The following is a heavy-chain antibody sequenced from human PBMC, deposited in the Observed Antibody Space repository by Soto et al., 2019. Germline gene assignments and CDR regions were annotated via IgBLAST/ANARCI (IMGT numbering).Heavy chain of an antibody. CDR3: AKMADFWSGYRSWFDP. J-gene: IGHJ5*02. CDR1: GFTFSSYG. D-gene: IGHD3-3*01. CDR2: ISYDGSNK. Sequence: PGGSLRLSCAASGFTFSSYGMHWVREAPGKGLEWVAVISYDGSNKYYADSVKGRFTISRDNSKNTLYLQMNSLRAEDTAVYYCAKMADFWSGYRSWFDPWGQGPLVTVSS. V-gene: IGHV3-30*18.